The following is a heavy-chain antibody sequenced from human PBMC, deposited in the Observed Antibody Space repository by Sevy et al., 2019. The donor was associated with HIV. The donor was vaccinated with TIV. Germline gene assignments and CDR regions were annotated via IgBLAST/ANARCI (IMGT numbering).Heavy chain of an antibody. J-gene: IGHJ4*02. D-gene: IGHD6-19*01. CDR3: GRESGWSYYFDY. CDR1: GDSVSSNSAA. V-gene: IGHV6-1*01. CDR2: KDYRSKWYN. Sequence: SQTLSLTCAISGDSVSSNSAAWNWIRQSPSSGLEWLGRKDYRSKWYNDYAVSVKSRITINPDTSKNQFFLQLNAVTPEETAVYYCGRESGWSYYFDYWGQGTLVTVSS.